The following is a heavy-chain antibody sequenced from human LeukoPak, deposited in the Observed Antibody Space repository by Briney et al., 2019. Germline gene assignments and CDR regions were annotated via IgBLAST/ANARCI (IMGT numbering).Heavy chain of an antibody. Sequence: GGSLRLSCAASGVTLSSYAMSWVRQAPGKGLEWVTAISGSGGSTYYADSVKGRFTISRDNSKNTLYLQMNSLRAEDTAVYYCAKVSAAGFDYWGQGTLVTVSS. D-gene: IGHD6-13*01. V-gene: IGHV3-23*01. CDR2: ISGSGGST. J-gene: IGHJ4*02. CDR3: AKVSAAGFDY. CDR1: GVTLSSYA.